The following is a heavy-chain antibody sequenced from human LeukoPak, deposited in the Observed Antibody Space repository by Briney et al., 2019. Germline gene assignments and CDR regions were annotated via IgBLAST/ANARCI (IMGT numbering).Heavy chain of an antibody. Sequence: RSGGSLRLSCAASGFTFSSYAMSWVRQAPGEGLEWVSAISGSGVTTYYADSVKGRFTISRDNSKNTLYLQMNSLRAEDTALYYCAKDRDYYLVGFFDYWGQGTLVTVSS. CDR1: GFTFSSYA. CDR3: AKDRDYYLVGFFDY. CDR2: ISGSGVTT. J-gene: IGHJ4*02. D-gene: IGHD3-10*01. V-gene: IGHV3-23*01.